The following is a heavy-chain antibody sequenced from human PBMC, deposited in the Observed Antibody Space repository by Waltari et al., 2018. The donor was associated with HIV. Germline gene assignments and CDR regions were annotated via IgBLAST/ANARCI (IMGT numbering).Heavy chain of an antibody. V-gene: IGHV4-39*01. CDR1: GGSITSISDY. J-gene: IGHJ5*02. Sequence: QLQLQESGPGLVKPSETLSLTCNVSGGSITSISDYWAWIRQPPGKDLEWIGSLYYTGTTHYNPSLKSRVTISVDTSKNRFSLKLNSVTAADTAVYYCARLPDTPGVTWGRWFDRWGQGTLVTVSS. D-gene: IGHD3-3*01. CDR2: LYYTGTT. CDR3: ARLPDTPGVTWGRWFDR.